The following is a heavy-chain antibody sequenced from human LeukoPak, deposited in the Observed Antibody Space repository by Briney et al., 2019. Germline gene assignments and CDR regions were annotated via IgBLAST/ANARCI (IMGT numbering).Heavy chain of an antibody. Sequence: GGSLRLSCAASGFTFSSYWMNWVRQAPGKGLEWVSCISSSSSYIYYANSVKGRFTISRDNAKNSLYLQMNSLRAEDTVVYYCARDYENLTGSKTRFHYWGQGTLVTVSS. CDR2: ISSSSSYI. V-gene: IGHV3-21*01. J-gene: IGHJ4*02. CDR1: GFTFSSYW. CDR3: ARDYENLTGSKTRFHY. D-gene: IGHD3-9*01.